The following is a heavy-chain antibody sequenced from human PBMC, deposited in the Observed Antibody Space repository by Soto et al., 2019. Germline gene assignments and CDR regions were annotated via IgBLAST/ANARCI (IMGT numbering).Heavy chain of an antibody. D-gene: IGHD3-9*01. V-gene: IGHV1-2*02. CDR2: INPNSGGT. CDR3: ARDPLYYDILTGYYYYYYGMDV. J-gene: IGHJ6*02. Sequence: ASVKVSCKASGYTFTGYYMHWVRQAPGQGLEWMGWINPNSGGTNYAQKFQGRVTMTRDTSISTAYMELSRLRSDDTAVYYCARDPLYYDILTGYYYYYYGMDVWGQGTTVTVSS. CDR1: GYTFTGYY.